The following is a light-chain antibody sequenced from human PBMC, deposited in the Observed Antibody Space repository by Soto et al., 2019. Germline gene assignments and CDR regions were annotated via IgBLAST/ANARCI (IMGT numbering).Light chain of an antibody. V-gene: IGKV1-5*03. CDR2: KAS. CDR3: QQYNSYSRT. Sequence: DTQMTQSPSTLSASVGDRVTITCRASQSISSWLAWYQQKPGKAPKLLIYKASSLESGVPSRFSGSGSGTEFTLTISSLQPDDFATYYCQQYNSYSRTFSQGTKVEIK. CDR1: QSISSW. J-gene: IGKJ1*01.